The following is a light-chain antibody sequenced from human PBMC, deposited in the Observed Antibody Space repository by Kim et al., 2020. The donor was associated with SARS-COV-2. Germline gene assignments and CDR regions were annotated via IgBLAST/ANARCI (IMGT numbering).Light chain of an antibody. CDR1: SVRDYY. V-gene: IGLV3-19*01. Sequence: ALGKTVRITCQGDSVRDYYASWYQQKPGQSPRIVMYDKNSRRSKITDPFSGSSSGNTASLTITGAQAEDESDYYCNSRDTTGNHVVVGGGTQLTIL. CDR2: DKN. CDR3: NSRDTTGNHVV. J-gene: IGLJ2*01.